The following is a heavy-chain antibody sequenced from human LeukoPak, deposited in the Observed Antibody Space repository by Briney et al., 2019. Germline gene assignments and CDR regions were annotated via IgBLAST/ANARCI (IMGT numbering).Heavy chain of an antibody. Sequence: GGSLRLSCAASGVTVSSNYMNWVRQAPGKGLEWVSVIFSDGRTYYADSVKGRFIISRDNSKNTLFLQMNSLRADDTAVYYCTRDDNWNDGVGFDYWGQGTLVTVS. CDR2: IFSDGRT. CDR1: GVTVSSNY. D-gene: IGHD1-1*01. V-gene: IGHV3-53*01. J-gene: IGHJ4*02. CDR3: TRDDNWNDGVGFDY.